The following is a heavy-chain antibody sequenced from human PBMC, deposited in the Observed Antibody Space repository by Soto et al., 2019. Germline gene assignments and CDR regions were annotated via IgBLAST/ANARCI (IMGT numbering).Heavy chain of an antibody. CDR1: GYTFSSNS. V-gene: IGHV1-18*04. CDR2: ITPFNGDT. Sequence: ASVKVSCKASGYTFSSNSIHWVRQAPGQGLEWMGWITPFNGDTSYAQKFQGRVTMTTDTSTSTVFMELRSLRFDDTAVYYCAGVRVVAAATIDSWGQGTLVTGSS. CDR3: AGVRVVAAATIDS. D-gene: IGHD2-15*01. J-gene: IGHJ4*02.